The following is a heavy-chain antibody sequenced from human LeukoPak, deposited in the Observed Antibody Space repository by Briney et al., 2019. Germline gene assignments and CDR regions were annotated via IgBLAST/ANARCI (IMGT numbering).Heavy chain of an antibody. J-gene: IGHJ6*03. Sequence: PSETLYLTCAVYGGTFSGHYWSWIRQPPGKGLEWIGEINHSGSTNYNPPLKSRVTISVDTSKNQFSLKLSSVTAADTAVYYCARGGGRYYYDSSGYYPAYYYYYMDVWGKGTTVTVSS. CDR1: GGTFSGHY. CDR3: ARGGGRYYYDSSGYYPAYYYYYMDV. D-gene: IGHD3-22*01. V-gene: IGHV4-34*01. CDR2: INHSGST.